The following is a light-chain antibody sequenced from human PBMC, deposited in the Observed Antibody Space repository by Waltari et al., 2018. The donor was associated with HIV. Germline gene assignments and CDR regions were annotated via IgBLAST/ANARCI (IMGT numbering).Light chain of an antibody. Sequence: TQSPSSLSASVGDRVTITCRASQSVSANFLAWYQQRPGQAPRLLVHGASRRATDVPYRFSSRTFGTDFILTISRLEPEDFAVYYCQQCATSPWTFGQGTTV. CDR1: QSVSANF. J-gene: IGKJ1*01. V-gene: IGKV3-20*01. CDR2: GAS. CDR3: QQCATSPWT.